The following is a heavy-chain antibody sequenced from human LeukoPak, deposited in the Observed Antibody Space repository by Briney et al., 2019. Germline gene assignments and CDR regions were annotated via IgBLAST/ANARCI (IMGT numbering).Heavy chain of an antibody. CDR2: ISYDGSNK. D-gene: IGHD5-12*01. J-gene: IGHJ6*03. CDR1: GFTFSSYA. Sequence: GRSLRLSCAASGFTFSSYAMHWVRQAPGKGLEWVAVISYDGSNKYYADSVKGRFTISRDNSKNTLYLQMNSLRAEDTAVYYCAREHSGYDFPGRDYYYMDVWGKGTTVTVSS. CDR3: AREHSGYDFPGRDYYYMDV. V-gene: IGHV3-30*04.